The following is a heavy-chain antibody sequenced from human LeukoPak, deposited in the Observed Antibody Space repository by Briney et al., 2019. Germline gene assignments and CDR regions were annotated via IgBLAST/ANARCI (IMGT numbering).Heavy chain of an antibody. J-gene: IGHJ4*02. CDR1: GFTFSSYS. CDR2: IGSTTNYI. D-gene: IGHD2/OR15-2a*01. Sequence: PGGSLRLSCAASGFTFSSYSMNWVRQAPGKGLEWVPSIGSTTNYIYHADSVKGRFTISRDNAKNLLYLQMNSLRAEDTAIYYCARKEDGNSPFDHWGQGTLVTVSS. V-gene: IGHV3-21*01. CDR3: ARKEDGNSPFDH.